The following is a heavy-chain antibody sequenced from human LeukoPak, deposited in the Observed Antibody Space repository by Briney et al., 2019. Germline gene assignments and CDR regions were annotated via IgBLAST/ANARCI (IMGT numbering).Heavy chain of an antibody. CDR1: GFTFSSYW. CDR2: IKQDGSEK. V-gene: IGHV3-7*01. Sequence: GGSLRLSCAASGFTFSSYWMRWVRQAPGKGLEWVANIKQDGSEKNCVDSVKGRFTISRDNSKNTLYLQMNSLRAEDTAVYYCARDLIRIAAAGAFDIWGQGTMVTASS. CDR3: ARDLIRIAAAGAFDI. J-gene: IGHJ3*02. D-gene: IGHD6-13*01.